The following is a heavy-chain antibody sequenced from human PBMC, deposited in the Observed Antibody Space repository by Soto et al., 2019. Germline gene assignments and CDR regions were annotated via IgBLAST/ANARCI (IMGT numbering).Heavy chain of an antibody. CDR1: GYIFTSYG. CDR2: ISTYNGNI. CDR3: ARSIVVVTALDY. Sequence: ASGKVSCKASGYIFTSYGISCMRQAPGQGLEWMGWISTYNGNINYAQKFQGRVTITRDTSASTAYMELSSLRSEDTAVYYCARSIVVVTALDYWGQGTLVTVS. V-gene: IGHV1-18*01. D-gene: IGHD2-21*02. J-gene: IGHJ4*02.